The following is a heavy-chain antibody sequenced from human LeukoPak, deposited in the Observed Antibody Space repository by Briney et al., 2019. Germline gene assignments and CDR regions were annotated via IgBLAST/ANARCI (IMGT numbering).Heavy chain of an antibody. Sequence: GGSLRLSCAASGFTFSSYSMNWVRQAPGKGLEWVSSISSSSSYIYYADSVKGRFTISRDNAKNSLYLQMNSLRAEDTAVYYCARDNPDYCSGGSCYTEVYYYYYMDVWGKGTTVTVSS. CDR1: GFTFSSYS. CDR2: ISSSSSYI. CDR3: ARDNPDYCSGGSCYTEVYYYYYMDV. J-gene: IGHJ6*03. D-gene: IGHD2-15*01. V-gene: IGHV3-21*01.